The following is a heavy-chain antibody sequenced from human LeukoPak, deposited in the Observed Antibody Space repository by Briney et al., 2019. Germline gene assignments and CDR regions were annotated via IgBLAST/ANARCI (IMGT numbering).Heavy chain of an antibody. Sequence: GASVKVSFKASGYTFTGYYMHWVRQAPGQGLEWMGWINPNSGGTNYAQKFQGRVTMTRDTSISTAYMELSRLRSDDTAVYYCARGPSKGMVRGVSLDYWGQGTLVTVSS. CDR1: GYTFTGYY. V-gene: IGHV1-2*02. CDR3: ARGPSKGMVRGVSLDY. D-gene: IGHD3-10*01. J-gene: IGHJ4*02. CDR2: INPNSGGT.